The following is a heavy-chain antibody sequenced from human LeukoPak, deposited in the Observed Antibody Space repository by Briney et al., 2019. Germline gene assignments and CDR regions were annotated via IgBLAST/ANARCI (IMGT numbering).Heavy chain of an antibody. CDR2: INHSGST. V-gene: IGHV4-34*01. Sequence: SETLSLTCAVYGGSFSGYYWSWIRQPPGKGVEGSGEINHSGSTNYNPSLQSRVTISVDTSKNQYSLKLSSVTAADTAVYYCAGGHTVTAYYYYGMDVWGKGTTVTVSS. CDR1: GGSFSGYY. D-gene: IGHD4-11*01. J-gene: IGHJ6*04. CDR3: AGGHTVTAYYYYGMDV.